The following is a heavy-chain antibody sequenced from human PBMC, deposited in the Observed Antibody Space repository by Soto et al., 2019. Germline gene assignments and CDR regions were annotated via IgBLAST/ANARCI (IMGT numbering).Heavy chain of an antibody. D-gene: IGHD5-12*01. V-gene: IGHV3-21*01. CDR2: ISSSSSSI. Sequence: NRVSQKTGKGLEWVSAISSSSSSIYYADSVKGRFTISRDNAKNTLYLQMNSLRAEDTAVYYCARVVSPAQHHLRYDRYDTAVRRNGTTVTVS. J-gene: IGHJ6*03. CDR3: ARVVSPAQHHLRYDRYDTAV.